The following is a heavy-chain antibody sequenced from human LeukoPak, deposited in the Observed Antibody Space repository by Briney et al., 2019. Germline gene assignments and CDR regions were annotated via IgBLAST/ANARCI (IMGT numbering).Heavy chain of an antibody. Sequence: ASVKVSCKASGYTFTRYAMNWVRQAPGQGLEWMGWINPNSGGTNYAQKFQGRVTMTRDTSISTAYMELSRLRSDDTAVYYCXXXEIAAAGTWSGFDPWGQGTLVTVSS. CDR2: INPNSGGT. J-gene: IGHJ5*02. CDR1: GYTFTRYA. V-gene: IGHV1-2*02. D-gene: IGHD6-13*01. CDR3: XXXEIAAAGTWSGFDP.